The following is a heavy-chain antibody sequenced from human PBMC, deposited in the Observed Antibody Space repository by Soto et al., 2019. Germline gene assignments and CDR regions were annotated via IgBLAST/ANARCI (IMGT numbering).Heavy chain of an antibody. CDR2: ISGSGGST. CDR1: GFTFSCYA. Sequence: GGTRSLSCSASGFTFSCYAMSWVRQAPGKGLEWVSTISGSGGSTYYADSVKGRFTISRDNSKNTLYLQMNSLRVEDTAVYYCAKERFGGYYYGMDVWGQGTTVTVSS. J-gene: IGHJ6*02. D-gene: IGHD3-10*01. V-gene: IGHV3-23*01. CDR3: AKERFGGYYYGMDV.